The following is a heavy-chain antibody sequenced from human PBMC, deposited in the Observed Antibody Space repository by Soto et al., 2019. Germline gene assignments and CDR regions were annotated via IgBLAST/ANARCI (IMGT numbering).Heavy chain of an antibody. D-gene: IGHD3-22*01. J-gene: IGHJ5*02. Sequence: SETLSLTCTVSGGSISSGDYYWAWIRQPPGEGLEWIGSIYHTGNAYYNPSLKGRVTISVDTSKNQFSLKLTSVTAADAALYYCARDFFDSSDYTTNWFDPWGQGTLVTVSS. CDR3: ARDFFDSSDYTTNWFDP. CDR2: IYHTGNA. V-gene: IGHV4-39*01. CDR1: GGSISSGDYY.